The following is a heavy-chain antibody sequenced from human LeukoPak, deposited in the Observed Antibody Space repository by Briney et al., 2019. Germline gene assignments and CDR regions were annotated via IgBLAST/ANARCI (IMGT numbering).Heavy chain of an antibody. V-gene: IGHV1-69*08. Sequence: SVKVSCKASGGAFSSYSISWVRQAPGQGLEWMGRIIPILDTANYAQKFQGRVTITADRSTSTAYMDLSSLRSEDTAIYYCARGSCTSTRCYNDFDYWGQGTLVTVSS. D-gene: IGHD2-2*01. CDR1: GGAFSSYS. CDR3: ARGSCTSTRCYNDFDY. J-gene: IGHJ4*02. CDR2: IIPILDTA.